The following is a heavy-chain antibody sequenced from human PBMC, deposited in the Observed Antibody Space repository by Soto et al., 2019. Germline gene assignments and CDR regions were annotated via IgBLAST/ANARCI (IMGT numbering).Heavy chain of an antibody. J-gene: IGHJ4*02. Sequence: QVQLVESGGGVVQPGRSLRLSCAASGFTFSNYAMYWVRQAPGKGLEWLVVISDDGNSKFYADSVKGRFTISRDNSKNTLYPQMNSLRAEDTAVYYCARRMAGANYFDYWGQGTLVTVSS. V-gene: IGHV3-30-3*01. D-gene: IGHD2-8*01. CDR1: GFTFSNYA. CDR3: ARRMAGANYFDY. CDR2: ISDDGNSK.